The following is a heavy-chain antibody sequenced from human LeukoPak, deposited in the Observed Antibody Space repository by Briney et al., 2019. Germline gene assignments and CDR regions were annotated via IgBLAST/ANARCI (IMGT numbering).Heavy chain of an antibody. Sequence: GGSLRLSCAASGFTFSTNWMTWVRQAPGKGLEWVANIKEDGSEKYYVDSVKGRFTISRDNAKNSLYPQMNSLRAEDTAVYYCARDEYNWNVDAFDIWGQGTVVTVSS. D-gene: IGHD1-20*01. V-gene: IGHV3-7*01. CDR2: IKEDGSEK. CDR1: GFTFSTNW. J-gene: IGHJ3*02. CDR3: ARDEYNWNVDAFDI.